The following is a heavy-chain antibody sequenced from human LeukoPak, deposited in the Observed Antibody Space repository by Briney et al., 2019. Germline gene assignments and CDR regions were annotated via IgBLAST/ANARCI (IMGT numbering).Heavy chain of an antibody. J-gene: IGHJ4*02. CDR2: IYSSGYT. CDR3: ARGKHSVDS. Sequence: PSETLSDTCTVSRGAIRSHYWNWIRQPAGKGLEWIGRIYSSGYTNDNPSLKSRITMSVDMSKNQFSLRLNSVTAADTDVYYCARGKHSVDSWGQGMLVTVSS. V-gene: IGHV4-4*07. CDR1: RGAIRSHY.